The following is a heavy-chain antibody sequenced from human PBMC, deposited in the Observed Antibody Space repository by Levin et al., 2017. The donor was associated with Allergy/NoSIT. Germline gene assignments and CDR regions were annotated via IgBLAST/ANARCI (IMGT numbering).Heavy chain of an antibody. CDR1: GDSIVGAGLS. D-gene: IGHD1-26*01. CDR2: IYHGGTT. J-gene: IGHJ3*02. CDR3: AKLMELAAFDI. V-gene: IGHV4-30-2*01. Sequence: SQTLSLTCAVSGDSIVGAGLSWSWIRQPPGKGLEWLGYIYHGGTTYYNSSLKSRLNISVDRSKNLLSLSLTSVTAADTAVYYCAKLMELAAFDIWGRGKLVTVSS.